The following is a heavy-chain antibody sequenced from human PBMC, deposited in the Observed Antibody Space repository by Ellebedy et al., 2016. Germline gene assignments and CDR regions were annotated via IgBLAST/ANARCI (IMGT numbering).Heavy chain of an antibody. J-gene: IGHJ4*02. Sequence: SETLSLTCTVSGGSISSYYWSWIRQPPGKGLEWIGYIYYSGSTNYNPSLKSRVTISVDTSKNQFSLKLSSVTAADTAVYYCARDNYGGDFDYWGQGTLVTVSS. CDR3: ARDNYGGDFDY. CDR2: IYYSGST. V-gene: IGHV4-59*01. CDR1: GGSISSYY. D-gene: IGHD4-11*01.